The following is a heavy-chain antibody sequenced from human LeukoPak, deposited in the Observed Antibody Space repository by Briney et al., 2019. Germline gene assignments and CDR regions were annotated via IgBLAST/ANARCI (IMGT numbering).Heavy chain of an antibody. Sequence: GGSLRLSCAASGFTFDDYGMSWVRQAPGKGLEWVSGINWNGGSTGYADSVKGRFTISRDNAKNSLYLQMNSLRAEDTALYYCAKAVVVVPAATPFDYWGQGTLVTVSS. CDR3: AKAVVVVPAATPFDY. CDR1: GFTFDDYG. J-gene: IGHJ4*02. CDR2: INWNGGST. D-gene: IGHD2-2*01. V-gene: IGHV3-20*04.